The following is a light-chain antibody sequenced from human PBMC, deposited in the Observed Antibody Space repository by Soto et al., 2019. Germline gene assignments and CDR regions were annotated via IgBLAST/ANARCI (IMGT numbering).Light chain of an antibody. V-gene: IGLV2-23*01. CDR2: EGH. CDR3: CLYIGATTYV. Sequence: QSVLSQPSSVSGSPGQSVTISCTGTIGFVGSFSLVSWYQQHPGKAPKVMISEGHRRPSGVPDRFSGSTSVNSASLTISGLQADDEADYYCCLYIGATTYVFGTGTEVTV. J-gene: IGLJ1*01. CDR1: IGFVGSFSL.